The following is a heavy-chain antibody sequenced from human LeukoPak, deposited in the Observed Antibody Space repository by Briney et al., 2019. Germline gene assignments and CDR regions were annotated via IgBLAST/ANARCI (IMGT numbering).Heavy chain of an antibody. CDR2: IYYSGST. CDR1: GGSISSGGYY. V-gene: IGHV4-31*03. D-gene: IGHD3-22*01. CDR3: ASRADYYDSSGPYDTFDI. J-gene: IGHJ3*02. Sequence: SETLSLTCTVSGGSISSGGYYWSWIRQHPGKGLEWIGYIYYSGSTYYNPSLKSRVTISVDTSKNQFSLKLSSVTAADTAVYYCASRADYYDSSGPYDTFDIWGQGTMVTVSS.